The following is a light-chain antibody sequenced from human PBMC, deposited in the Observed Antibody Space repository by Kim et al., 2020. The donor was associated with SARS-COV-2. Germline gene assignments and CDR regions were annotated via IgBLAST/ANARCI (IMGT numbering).Light chain of an antibody. V-gene: IGLV9-49*01. CDR1: SGYSNYK. CDR3: GADHGSGSKFVYV. J-gene: IGLJ1*01. CDR2: VGTGGIVG. Sequence: RTLSSGYSNYKVDWYQQRPGKGPRFVMRVGTGGIVGSKGDGIPDRFSVLGSGLNRYLTIKNIQEEDESDYHCGADHGSGSKFVYVFGTGTKVTVL.